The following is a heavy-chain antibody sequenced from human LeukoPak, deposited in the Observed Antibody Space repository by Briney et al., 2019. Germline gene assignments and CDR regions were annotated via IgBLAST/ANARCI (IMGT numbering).Heavy chain of an antibody. V-gene: IGHV3-30*03. CDR1: GFTFSSYG. CDR2: ISYDGSNK. J-gene: IGHJ4*02. CDR3: ARDKLLTAHDY. Sequence: PGGSLRLSCAASGFTFSSYGMHWVRQAPGKGLEWVAVISYDGSNKYYADSVKGRFTISRDNSKNTLYLQMNSLRAEDTAVYYCARDKLLTAHDYWGQGTLVTVSS. D-gene: IGHD1-26*01.